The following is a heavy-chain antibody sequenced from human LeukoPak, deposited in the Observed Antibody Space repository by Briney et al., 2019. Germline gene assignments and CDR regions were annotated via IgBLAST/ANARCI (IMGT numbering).Heavy chain of an antibody. CDR3: ASPPTYYYDSGSYWPFDI. J-gene: IGHJ3*02. D-gene: IGHD3-10*01. CDR2: MSYSGNS. V-gene: IGHV4-39*01. Sequence: SETLSLTCSVSGGSISSSSYYWGWIRQSPGKGLEWIGTMSYSGNSYYNPSLNSRVTISVDTSKNQFSLKLSSVTAADTAVYYCASPPTYYYDSGSYWPFDIWGQGTMVTVSS. CDR1: GGSISSSSYY.